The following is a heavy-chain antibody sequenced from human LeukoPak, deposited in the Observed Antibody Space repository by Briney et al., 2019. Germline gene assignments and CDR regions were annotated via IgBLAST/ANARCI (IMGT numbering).Heavy chain of an antibody. Sequence: GASVKVSCKASGYTFTAYYIHWVRQAPGQGLEWMGWINPNSGATKCAQNFQGRVTMTRDTSISTAYMEVSDLKSDDTALYYCARVLRYFGTFDPWGQGPLVTVSS. J-gene: IGHJ5*02. CDR1: GYTFTAYY. D-gene: IGHD3-9*01. CDR2: INPNSGAT. V-gene: IGHV1-2*02. CDR3: ARVLRYFGTFDP.